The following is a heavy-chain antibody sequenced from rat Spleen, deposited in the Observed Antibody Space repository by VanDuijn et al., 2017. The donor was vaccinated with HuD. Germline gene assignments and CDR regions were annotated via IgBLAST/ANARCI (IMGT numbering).Heavy chain of an antibody. CDR3: TTGGTTLYVMDV. J-gene: IGHJ2*01. D-gene: IGHD1-10*01. Sequence: EVQLVESDGGLVQPGRSLKLSCAASGFTFSNYGMAWVRQTPTKGLEWVASVSPSGGSTYYRDSVKGRFTISRDNAKSTLYLQMDSLRSEDTATYYCTTGGTTLYVMDVWGQGVMVTVSS. CDR1: GFTFSNYG. V-gene: IGHV5-19*01. CDR2: VSPSGGST.